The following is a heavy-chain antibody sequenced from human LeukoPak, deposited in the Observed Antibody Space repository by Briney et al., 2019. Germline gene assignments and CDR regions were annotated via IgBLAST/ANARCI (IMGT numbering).Heavy chain of an antibody. CDR3: AKVLKYQLTFFDY. Sequence: GGSLRLSCAASGFTFSSNAMSWVRQARGEGLEWFSGITVSGGNTYYADSGKGRFTISRDNSKNTLYLQMNSLRAEDTAVYYCAKVLKYQLTFFDYWGQGTLVTVSS. J-gene: IGHJ4*02. CDR1: GFTFSSNA. D-gene: IGHD2-2*01. V-gene: IGHV3-23*01. CDR2: ITVSGGNT.